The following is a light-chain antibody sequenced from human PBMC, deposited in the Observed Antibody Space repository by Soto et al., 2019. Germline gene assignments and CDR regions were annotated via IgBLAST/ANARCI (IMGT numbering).Light chain of an antibody. Sequence: DIPMTQSPSTLSASVGDRVTIACRASQSIDSWLAWYQQKPGKAPKFLIYDASDLESGVPSRFSGSGSGTEFTLTISSLQPDDFATYYCQQYRGKPFTFGQGTKVAIK. V-gene: IGKV1-5*01. CDR3: QQYRGKPFT. CDR2: DAS. J-gene: IGKJ2*01. CDR1: QSIDSW.